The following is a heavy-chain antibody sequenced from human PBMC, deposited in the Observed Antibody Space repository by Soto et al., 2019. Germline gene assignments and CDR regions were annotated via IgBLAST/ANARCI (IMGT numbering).Heavy chain of an antibody. V-gene: IGHV4-59*01. J-gene: IGHJ4*02. D-gene: IGHD3-10*01. CDR3: ARNYGSGSYYTPFDY. CDR2: IYYSGST. CDR1: GGSISSYY. Sequence: PSETLSLTCTVSGGSISSYYWSWIRQPPGKGLEWIGYIYYSGSTNYNPSLKSRVTISVDTSKNQFSLKLSSVTAADTAVYYCARNYGSGSYYTPFDYWGQGTLVTVSS.